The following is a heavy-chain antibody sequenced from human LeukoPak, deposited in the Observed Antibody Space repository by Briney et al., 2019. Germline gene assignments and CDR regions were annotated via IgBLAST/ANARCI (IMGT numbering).Heavy chain of an antibody. CDR3: ARALSSAGGSYYFDS. CDR2: VRYDGGDK. Sequence: WVRQPPGXGLEWVAFVRYDGGDKYYADSVKGRFTVSRDNSNNALDLQMNTLTVEDTAVYYCARALSSAGGSYYFDSWGQGTLVTVSS. D-gene: IGHD4-23*01. J-gene: IGHJ4*02. V-gene: IGHV3-30*02.